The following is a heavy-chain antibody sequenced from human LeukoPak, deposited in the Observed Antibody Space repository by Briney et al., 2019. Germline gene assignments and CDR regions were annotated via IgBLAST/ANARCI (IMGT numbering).Heavy chain of an antibody. CDR2: ISGSGGST. CDR1: GFTFSSYA. V-gene: IGHV3-23*01. D-gene: IGHD3-9*01. Sequence: ARSLRLSCAASGFTFSSYAMSWVRQAPGKGLEWVSAISGSGGSTYYADSVKGRFTISRDNSKNTLYLQMNSLRAEDTAVYYCAKVKNDILTGYYPYYFDYWGQGTLVTVSS. CDR3: AKVKNDILTGYYPYYFDY. J-gene: IGHJ4*02.